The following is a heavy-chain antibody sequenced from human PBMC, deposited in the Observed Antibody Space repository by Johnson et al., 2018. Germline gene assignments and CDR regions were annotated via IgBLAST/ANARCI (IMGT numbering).Heavy chain of an antibody. Sequence: QVQLVQSGGGVVQPGRSLRLSCAASGFTFSSYAMHWVRQAPGKGLEWVAVISYDGSNKYYEDSVKGRFTISRDNAKNTLYLQMNSLRAEDTAVYYCAREGGMRGYAFDIWGQGTMVTVSS. J-gene: IGHJ3*02. D-gene: IGHD1-26*01. CDR3: AREGGMRGYAFDI. CDR1: GFTFSSYA. CDR2: ISYDGSNK. V-gene: IGHV3-30-3*01.